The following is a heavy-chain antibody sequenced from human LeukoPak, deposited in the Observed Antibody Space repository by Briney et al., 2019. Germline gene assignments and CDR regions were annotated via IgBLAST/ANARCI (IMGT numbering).Heavy chain of an antibody. CDR3: ARKSGYARDY. Sequence: SETLSLTCAVYGESFSGYYWNWVRQPPGKGLEWIGEINHSGSTTNYNPSLKSRVNMSVDMSKSQFSLKLSSVTAADTAVYYCARKSGYARDYWGQGTLVTVSS. D-gene: IGHD5-12*01. CDR1: GESFSGYY. J-gene: IGHJ4*02. V-gene: IGHV4-34*01. CDR2: INHSGSTT.